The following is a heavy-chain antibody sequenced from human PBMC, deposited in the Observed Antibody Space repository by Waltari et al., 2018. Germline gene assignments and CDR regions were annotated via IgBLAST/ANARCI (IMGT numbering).Heavy chain of an antibody. V-gene: IGHV1-18*01. CDR2: ISPYNGKT. CDR1: GYTFTTYG. J-gene: IGHJ4*02. CDR3: ARDLRAYYDSSGRGVY. D-gene: IGHD3-22*01. Sequence: QVRLVQSGPQVKKPGASMKVSCKASGYTFTTYGITWVRQAPGQGLEWVGWISPYNGKTYHAQKLQDRLTVTSDTSTTTAYLELRSLRPDDTAVYFCARDLRAYYDSSGRGVYWGQGTLVAVSS.